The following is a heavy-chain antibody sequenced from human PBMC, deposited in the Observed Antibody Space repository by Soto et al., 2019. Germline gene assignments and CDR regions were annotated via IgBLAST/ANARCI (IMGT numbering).Heavy chain of an antibody. CDR3: ARGVAGKPNWFDP. J-gene: IGHJ5*02. Sequence: SETLSLTCTVSGGSISSGDYYWSWIRQPPGKGLEWIGYIYYSGSTYYNPSLKSRVTISVDTPKNQFSLKLSSVTAADTAVYYCARGVAGKPNWFDPWGQGTLVTVSS. D-gene: IGHD6-19*01. CDR2: IYYSGST. CDR1: GGSISSGDYY. V-gene: IGHV4-30-4*01.